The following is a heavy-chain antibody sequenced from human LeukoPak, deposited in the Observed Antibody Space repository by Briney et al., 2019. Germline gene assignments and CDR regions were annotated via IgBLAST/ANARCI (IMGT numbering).Heavy chain of an antibody. Sequence: SETLSLTCSVSGGSITSSSYYWGWIRQPPEKGLEWIGSIYYTGGTNYSPSLKSRVTMSVDTFKNQFSLKLSSVTAADTAVYYCARERGGVDYGDYLVFDYWGQGTLVTVSS. CDR3: ARERGGVDYGDYLVFDY. CDR1: GGSITSSSYY. J-gene: IGHJ4*02. D-gene: IGHD4-17*01. CDR2: IYYTGGT. V-gene: IGHV4-39*02.